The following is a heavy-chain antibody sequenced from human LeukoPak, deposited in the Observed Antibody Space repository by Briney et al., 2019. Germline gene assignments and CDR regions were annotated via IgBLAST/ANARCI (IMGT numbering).Heavy chain of an antibody. CDR1: GGSISSSTYY. Sequence: SETLSLTCTVSGGSISSSTYYWGWIRQPPGKGLEWIGNIYYSGSTYYNPSLKSRVTISVDTSKNQFSLKLSSVTAADTAVYYCASNAGYSRRWFDPWGQGTLVTVSS. CDR3: ASNAGYSRRWFDP. D-gene: IGHD6-13*01. J-gene: IGHJ5*02. V-gene: IGHV4-39*07. CDR2: IYYSGST.